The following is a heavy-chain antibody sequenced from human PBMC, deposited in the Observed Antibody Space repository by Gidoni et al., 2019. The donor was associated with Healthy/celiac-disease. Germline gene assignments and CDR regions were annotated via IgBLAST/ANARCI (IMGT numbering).Heavy chain of an antibody. Sequence: QVQLVQAGAEVKKPGSSVKASCTASGGTFSSDAISWVRQAPGQGLEWMGGIIPIFGTANYAPKFQGRVTIAADESTSTASMELSSLRSEDTAVYYCARAYIEDSGHESGMDVWGQGTTVTVSS. D-gene: IGHD5-12*01. V-gene: IGHV1-69*01. J-gene: IGHJ6*02. CDR2: IIPIFGTA. CDR1: GGTFSSDA. CDR3: ARAYIEDSGHESGMDV.